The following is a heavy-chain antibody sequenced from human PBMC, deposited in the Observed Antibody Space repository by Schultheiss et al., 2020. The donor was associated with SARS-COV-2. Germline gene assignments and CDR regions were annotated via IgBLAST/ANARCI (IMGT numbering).Heavy chain of an antibody. CDR2: IYWDDDK. D-gene: IGHD3-16*01. Sequence: QTLSLTCTVSGGSISSYYWSWIRQPPGKALEWLALIYWDDDKRYSPSLKSRLTITKDTSKNQVVLTMTNMDPVDTATYYCAHSPSLGARSAFDIWGQGTMVTVSS. V-gene: IGHV2-5*08. CDR3: AHSPSLGARSAFDI. CDR1: GGSISSYYW. J-gene: IGHJ3*02.